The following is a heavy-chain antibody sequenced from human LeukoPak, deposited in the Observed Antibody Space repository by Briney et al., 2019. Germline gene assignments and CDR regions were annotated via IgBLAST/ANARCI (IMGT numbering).Heavy chain of an antibody. CDR1: GGSVSIYY. J-gene: IGHJ4*02. V-gene: IGHV4-59*08. CDR2: IFNSGST. CDR3: SRLSGPHQLLSGIDY. Sequence: SETLSLTCTVSGGSVSIYYWSWIRQSPGKGLEWIGYIFNSGSTNYNPSLQSRATISADTSKNQFSLKLNSVTAADTAVYYCSRLSGPHQLLSGIDYWGQGVLVTVSS. D-gene: IGHD2-2*01.